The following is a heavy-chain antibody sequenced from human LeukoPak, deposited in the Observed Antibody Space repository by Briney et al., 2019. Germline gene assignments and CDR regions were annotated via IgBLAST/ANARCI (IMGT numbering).Heavy chain of an antibody. D-gene: IGHD4-11*01. V-gene: IGHV3-73*01. CDR3: TRQEKTSLDS. CDR2: IRSKANSYAT. CDR1: GFIFSGSA. Sequence: PGGSLKLSCAASGFIFSGSAIHWVRQASGKGLEWLGRIRSKANSYATGYAASVTGRFTIFRDESKNTAYLQMNSLKTEDTAVYYCTRQEKTSLDSWGQGALVTVSS. J-gene: IGHJ4*02.